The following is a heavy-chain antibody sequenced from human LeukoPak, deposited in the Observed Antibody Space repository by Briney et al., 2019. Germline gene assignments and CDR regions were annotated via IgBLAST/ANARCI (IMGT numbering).Heavy chain of an antibody. Sequence: GGSLRLSCAASGFTFGNYGMSWVRQAPGKGLEWVSGINWNGGSTGYADSVEGRFTISRDNAKNSQYLQMNSLRAEDTAVYYCAELGITMIGGVWGKGTTVTISS. CDR3: AELGITMIGGV. CDR1: GFTFGNYG. V-gene: IGHV3-20*04. D-gene: IGHD3-10*02. J-gene: IGHJ6*04. CDR2: INWNGGST.